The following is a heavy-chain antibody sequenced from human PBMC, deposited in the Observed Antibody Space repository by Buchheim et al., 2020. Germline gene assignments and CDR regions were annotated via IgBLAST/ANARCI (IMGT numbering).Heavy chain of an antibody. Sequence: QVQLVESGGGVVQPGRSLRLSCAASGFTFSSYGMHWVRQAPGKGLEWVAFIRYDGSNKYYADSVKGRFTISRDNSKKTLYLQMNSLRAEDTAVYYCAKDQVPYYYYGMDVWGQGTT. CDR1: GFTFSSYG. J-gene: IGHJ6*02. CDR2: IRYDGSNK. CDR3: AKDQVPYYYYGMDV. V-gene: IGHV3-30*02.